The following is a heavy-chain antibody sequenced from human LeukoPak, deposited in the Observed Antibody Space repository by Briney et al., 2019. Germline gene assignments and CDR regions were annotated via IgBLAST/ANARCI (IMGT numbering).Heavy chain of an antibody. Sequence: SETLSLTCTVSGITISTNYWSWIRQPPGKGLEWIGYIAYSGSTNYNPSLKSRVTISVDTSKNQFSLKVNSATAADTAVYYCARGGPSNGDYSSFDYWGQGTLVTVSS. J-gene: IGHJ4*02. V-gene: IGHV4-59*08. D-gene: IGHD4-17*01. CDR1: GITISTNY. CDR2: IAYSGST. CDR3: ARGGPSNGDYSSFDY.